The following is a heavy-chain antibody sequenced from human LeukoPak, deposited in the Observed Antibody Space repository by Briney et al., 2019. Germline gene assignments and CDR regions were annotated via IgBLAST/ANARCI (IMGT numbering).Heavy chain of an antibody. J-gene: IGHJ4*02. Sequence: SETLSLTCAVYGGSFSGYYWSWIRQPPGKGLEWIGEINHSGSTNYNPSLKSRVTISVDTSKNQFSLKLSSVTAADTAVYYCARGQNSSGPMPDYWGQGTLVTVSS. V-gene: IGHV4-34*01. CDR1: GGSFSGYY. CDR2: INHSGST. D-gene: IGHD6-19*01. CDR3: ARGQNSSGPMPDY.